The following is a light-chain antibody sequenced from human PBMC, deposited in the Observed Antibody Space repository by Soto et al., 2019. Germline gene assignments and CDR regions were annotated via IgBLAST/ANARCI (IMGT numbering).Light chain of an antibody. CDR1: RSLVHHKTFNS. CDR2: XGS. CDR3: MQALQSLT. J-gene: IGKJ5*01. Sequence: EIVMTQSPLTLLVTAGAPASVAXRPSRSLVHHKTFNSLYWYLXRPXQSPXXXIYXGSNRASGVPDRFSGSGSGTDFSMKISRVEAEDVGTYYCMQALQSLTFGQGTRLEIK. V-gene: IGKV2-28*01.